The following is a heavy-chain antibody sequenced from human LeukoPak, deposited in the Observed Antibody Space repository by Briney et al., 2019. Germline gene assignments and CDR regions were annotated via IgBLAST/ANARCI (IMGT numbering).Heavy chain of an antibody. D-gene: IGHD3-22*01. CDR2: IKGDGIST. J-gene: IGHJ3*02. CDR1: GFDFSSNW. Sequence: GGSLRLSCAASGFDFSSNWMHWVRHAPGQGLVWVSRIKGDGISTNYADSVKGRFTISRDNSRNTLYLQMNSLRAEDTAVYYCAKVQGGVVLITSGAFDIWGQGTKVTISS. CDR3: AKVQGGVVLITSGAFDI. V-gene: IGHV3-74*01.